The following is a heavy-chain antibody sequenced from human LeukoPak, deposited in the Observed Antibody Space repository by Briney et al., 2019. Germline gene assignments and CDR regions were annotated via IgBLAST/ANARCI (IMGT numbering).Heavy chain of an antibody. V-gene: IGHV4-39*01. CDR3: ARHLRLEAFDI. Sequence: SQTLSLTCTVSGGSLSSSSYYWGWIRHPPGKGLEWIGSIYYSGSTYYNPSLKSRVTISVDTSKNQFSLKLSSVTAADTAVYYCARHLRLEAFDIWGQGTMVTVSS. CDR2: IYYSGST. D-gene: IGHD4-17*01. J-gene: IGHJ3*02. CDR1: GGSLSSSSYY.